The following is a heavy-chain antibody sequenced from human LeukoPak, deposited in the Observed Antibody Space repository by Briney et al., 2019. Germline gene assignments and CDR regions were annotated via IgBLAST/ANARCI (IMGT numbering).Heavy chain of an antibody. CDR1: GFTFSSYS. CDR2: ISSSSSYI. D-gene: IGHD4-11*01. V-gene: IGHV3-21*01. Sequence: PGGSLGLSCAASGFTFSSYSMNWVRQAPGKGLEWVSSISSSSSYIYYADSVKGRFTISRDNAKNSLYLQMNSLRAEDTAVYYCARRHDYSDYPDYWGQGTLVTVSS. J-gene: IGHJ4*02. CDR3: ARRHDYSDYPDY.